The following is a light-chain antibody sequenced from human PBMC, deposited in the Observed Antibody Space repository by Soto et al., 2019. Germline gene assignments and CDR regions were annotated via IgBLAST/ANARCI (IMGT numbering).Light chain of an antibody. Sequence: QSALTQPASVSGSPGQSITISCTGTSSDVGCYNYVSWYQQHPGKAPKLMIYEVNNRPSGVSNRFSGSKSGNTASLTISGLQAEDEADYYCSAYTSNNTRVFGGGTKLTVL. CDR1: SSDVGCYNY. J-gene: IGLJ3*02. CDR2: EVN. V-gene: IGLV2-14*01. CDR3: SAYTSNNTRV.